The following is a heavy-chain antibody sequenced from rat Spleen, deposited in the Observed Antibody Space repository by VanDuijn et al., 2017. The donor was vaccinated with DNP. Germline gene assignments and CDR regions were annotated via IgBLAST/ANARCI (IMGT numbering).Heavy chain of an antibody. J-gene: IGHJ2*01. CDR2: ISYSGST. D-gene: IGHD3-3*01. CDR1: GYSITRNY. V-gene: IGHV3-1*01. Sequence: EVQLQESGPGLVKPSQSLSLTCSVTGYSITRNYWGWIRKLPGNKMEWIGYISYSGSTGYNPSLKSRISITRDTSNNQFFLQLNSVTTEDTATYYCARYGSVALDYWGQGVMVTVSS. CDR3: ARYGSVALDY.